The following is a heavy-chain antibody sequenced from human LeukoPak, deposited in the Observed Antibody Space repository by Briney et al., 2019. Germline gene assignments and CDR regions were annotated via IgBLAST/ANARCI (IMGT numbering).Heavy chain of an antibody. D-gene: IGHD6-19*01. CDR2: FSGSGGST. J-gene: IGHJ6*02. CDR1: GFTFSSFA. V-gene: IGHV3-23*01. CDR3: AKPRSSSGWYGGGYYYGMDV. Sequence: GSLRLSCAASGFTFSSFAMGWVRQAPGEGLGWVSAFSGSGGSTYYADSVKGRFTISRDNSKNTLYLQMNSLRAEDTAVYYCAKPRSSSGWYGGGYYYGMDVWGQGTTVTVSS.